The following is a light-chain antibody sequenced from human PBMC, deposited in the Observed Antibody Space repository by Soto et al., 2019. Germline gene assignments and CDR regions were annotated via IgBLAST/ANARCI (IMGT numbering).Light chain of an antibody. V-gene: IGKV1-39*01. CDR2: AAS. CDR3: QQSYSSPPT. CDR1: QSISVW. Sequence: DIQMTQSPSTLSASIGDRVTITCRANQSISVWLAWYQQKPGKAPKLLIFAASNLQSGVPSRFSGSRSGPDFTLTISSLQPEDFATYYCQQSYSSPPTFGQGTKVEIK. J-gene: IGKJ1*01.